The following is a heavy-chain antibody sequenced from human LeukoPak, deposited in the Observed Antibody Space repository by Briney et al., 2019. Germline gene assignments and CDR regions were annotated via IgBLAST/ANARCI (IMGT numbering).Heavy chain of an antibody. V-gene: IGHV1-46*01. CDR2: INPSGGST. CDR3: ARDFRPGFVRGRTPYFDY. CDR1: GYTFTTYY. Sequence: WASVKVSCKASGYTFTTYYMHWVRQAPGQGLEWMGIINPSGGSTSYAQKFQGRVTMTRDMSTSTAYMELRSLRSDDTAVYYCARDFRPGFVRGRTPYFDYWGQGTLVTVSS. D-gene: IGHD3-10*01. J-gene: IGHJ4*02.